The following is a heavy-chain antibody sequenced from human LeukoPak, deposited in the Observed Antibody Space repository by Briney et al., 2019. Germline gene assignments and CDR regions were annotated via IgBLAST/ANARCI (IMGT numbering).Heavy chain of an antibody. D-gene: IGHD6-19*01. CDR3: ARDGYSSGWYI. CDR1: GFSFSGYG. J-gene: IGHJ3*02. V-gene: IGHV3-64*04. Sequence: GGSLRLSCSASGFSFSGYGMHWVRQAPGKGLEYVSGISTNGGSTYYADSVKGRFTISRDNAKNSLYLQMNSLRAEDTAVYYCARDGYSSGWYIWGQGTMVTVSS. CDR2: ISTNGGST.